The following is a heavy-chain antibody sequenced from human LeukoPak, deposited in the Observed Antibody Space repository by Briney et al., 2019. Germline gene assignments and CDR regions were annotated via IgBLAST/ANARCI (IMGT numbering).Heavy chain of an antibody. CDR3: ASYFDYASAFDI. J-gene: IGHJ3*02. V-gene: IGHV4-30-4*08. D-gene: IGHD3-9*01. Sequence: SETLSLTCTVSGGSISSGDYYWSWIRQPPGKGLEWIGYIYYSGSTYYNPSLKSRVTISVDTSKNQFSLNLSSVTAADTAVYYCASYFDYASAFDIWGQGTMVTVSS. CDR2: IYYSGST. CDR1: GGSISSGDYY.